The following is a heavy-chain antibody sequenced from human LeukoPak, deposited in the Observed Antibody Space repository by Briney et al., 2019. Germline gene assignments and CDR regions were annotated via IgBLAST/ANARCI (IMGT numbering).Heavy chain of an antibody. CDR2: ISYDGSNK. CDR1: GFTFSSYA. D-gene: IGHD3-22*01. Sequence: PGGSLRLSCAASGFTFSSYAMHWVRQAPGKGLEWVAVISYDGSNKYYADSVKGRFTISRDNSKNTLYLQMNSLRAEDTAVYYCASPDSSGYYYAGLAFDYWGQGTLVTVPS. V-gene: IGHV3-30-3*01. J-gene: IGHJ4*02. CDR3: ASPDSSGYYYAGLAFDY.